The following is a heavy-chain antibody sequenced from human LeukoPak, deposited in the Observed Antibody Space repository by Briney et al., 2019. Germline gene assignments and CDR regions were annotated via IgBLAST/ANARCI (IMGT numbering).Heavy chain of an antibody. CDR2: ISSSSSYI. J-gene: IGHJ4*02. D-gene: IGHD3-10*01. CDR1: GFTFSSYS. CDR3: ARDLSMVRGLSGFDY. Sequence: PGGSLRLSCAASGFTFSSYSMNWVRQAPGKGLEWVPSISSSSSYIYYADSVKGRFTISRDNAKNSLYLQMNSLRAEDTAVYYCARDLSMVRGLSGFDYWGQGTLVTVSS. V-gene: IGHV3-21*01.